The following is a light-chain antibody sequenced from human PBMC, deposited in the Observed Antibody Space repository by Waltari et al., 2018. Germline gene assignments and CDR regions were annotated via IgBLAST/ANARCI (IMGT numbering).Light chain of an antibody. CDR3: CSYVGGSTF. CDR2: EVT. Sequence: QSALTQPASVSGSPGQSVTLSCTGTSSDIGTYDLVSWYQHHPGKAPKRILYEVTKRPSDVSNRCSGAKSGNTASLTVSGRQADDEADYYCCSYVGGSTFFGGGTRLTVL. V-gene: IGLV2-23*02. CDR1: SSDIGTYDL. J-gene: IGLJ2*01.